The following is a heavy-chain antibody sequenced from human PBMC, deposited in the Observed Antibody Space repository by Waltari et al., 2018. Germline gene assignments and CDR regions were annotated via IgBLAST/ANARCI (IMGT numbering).Heavy chain of an antibody. J-gene: IGHJ2*01. Sequence: EEQLVESGGGLAKPGGSLRLSCAASGFTLSSYNMIWVRQTPGKGLEWVSSIGSSSNFISNADSVKGRFTISRDNARNSLFLQMNSLRAEDTAVYYCARDRIFGVLKQHWFSDLWGRGTLVTVSS. D-gene: IGHD3-3*02. CDR1: GFTLSSYN. CDR3: ARDRIFGVLKQHWFSDL. V-gene: IGHV3-21*01. CDR2: IGSSSNFI.